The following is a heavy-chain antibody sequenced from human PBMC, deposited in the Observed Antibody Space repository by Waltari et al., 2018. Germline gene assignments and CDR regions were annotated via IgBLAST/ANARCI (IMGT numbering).Heavy chain of an antibody. J-gene: IGHJ6*02. D-gene: IGHD2-8*02. CDR1: GFTFISSG. Sequence: QVQLVESGDGVVQPGRSLRLSCAASGFTFISSGMPWVRQTPGGGLEWVAVISSDGSRKSYADSVKGRFSISRDNSKNSLSLEMNSLRPEDTAVYYCASCTGGNCYYYGFDVWGQGTTVTVSS. CDR3: ASCTGGNCYYYGFDV. CDR2: ISSDGSRK. V-gene: IGHV3-30*03.